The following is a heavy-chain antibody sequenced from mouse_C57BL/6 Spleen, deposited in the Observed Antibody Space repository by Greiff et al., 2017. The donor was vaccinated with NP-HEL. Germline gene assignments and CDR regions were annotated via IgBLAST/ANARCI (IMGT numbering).Heavy chain of an antibody. CDR1: GFTFSSYG. D-gene: IGHD3-1*01. Sequence: EVKLMESGGDLVKPGGSLKLSCAASGFTFSSYGMSWVRQTPDKRLEWVATISSGGSYTYYPDSVTVRFTISRDNAKNTLYLQRSSLKSEDTAMYYCARHSGTAMDYWGQGTSVTVSS. J-gene: IGHJ4*01. V-gene: IGHV5-6*01. CDR2: ISSGGSYT. CDR3: ARHSGTAMDY.